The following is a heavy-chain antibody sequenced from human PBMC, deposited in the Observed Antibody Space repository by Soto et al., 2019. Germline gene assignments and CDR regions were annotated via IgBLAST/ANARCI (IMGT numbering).Heavy chain of an antibody. V-gene: IGHV2-5*02. D-gene: IGHD2-21*02. CDR3: VQSRCGGDCLEIYSSHAYNGLDV. J-gene: IGHJ6*02. CDR1: GLSLRTTGVG. Sequence: QVTLKESGPTLVKPTQTLTLTCTVSGLSLRTTGVGVGWVRQPPGKALEWLALLYWDDDKRYSPSLRSRLTIAKDISEKQVLLTMPNMDTVDTATYYCVQSRCGGDCLEIYSSHAYNGLDVWGQGTTVTVSS. CDR2: LYWDDDK.